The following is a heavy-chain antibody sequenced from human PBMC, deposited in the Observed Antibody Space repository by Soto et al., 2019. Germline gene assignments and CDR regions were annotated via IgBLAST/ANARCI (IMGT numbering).Heavy chain of an antibody. V-gene: IGHV4-39*01. CDR2: IYYSGKT. Sequence: SETLSLTCTVSGGSINRSTYYWPWIRQPRAREREWIGSIYYSGKTYYNQSLKSRVTISVDTSNTQFSLKLTSGTAADRAVYYCARSPRSDELTLFDYWGQGTVVTVSS. CDR1: GGSINRSTYY. J-gene: IGHJ4*02. D-gene: IGHD3-16*02. CDR3: ARSPRSDELTLFDY.